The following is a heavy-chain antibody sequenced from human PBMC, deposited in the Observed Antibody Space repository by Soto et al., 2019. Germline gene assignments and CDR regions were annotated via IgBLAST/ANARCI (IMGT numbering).Heavy chain of an antibody. J-gene: IGHJ5*02. CDR2: IIPIFGTA. D-gene: IGHD6-6*01. CDR1: GGTFSSYA. CDR3: ARDPLPIIAARLTPNWFDP. Sequence: QVQLVQSGAEVKKPGSSVKVSCKASGGTFSSYAISWVRQAPGQGLEWMGGIIPIFGTANYAQKFQGWVTMTRDTSISTAYMELSRLRSDDTAVYYCARDPLPIIAARLTPNWFDPWGQGTLVTVSS. V-gene: IGHV1-69*06.